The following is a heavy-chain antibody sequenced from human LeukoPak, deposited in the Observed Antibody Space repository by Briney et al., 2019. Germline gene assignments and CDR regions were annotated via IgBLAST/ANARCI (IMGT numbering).Heavy chain of an antibody. J-gene: IGHJ4*02. Sequence: GGSLRLSCAASGFSFSGSGMHWVRQASGKGLVWVGHIRSQADSYATVYGASVKGRFTITRDDSENTAYLQMNSLRAEGTAVYYCAKGTNGYDSSGCDYWGQGTLVTVSA. CDR3: AKGTNGYDSSGCDY. CDR2: IRSQADSYAT. CDR1: GFSFSGSG. V-gene: IGHV3-73*01. D-gene: IGHD3-22*01.